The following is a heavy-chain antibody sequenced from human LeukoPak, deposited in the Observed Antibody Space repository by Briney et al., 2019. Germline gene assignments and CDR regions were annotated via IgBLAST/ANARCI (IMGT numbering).Heavy chain of an antibody. D-gene: IGHD5-12*01. Sequence: GGSLRLSCEASGFSVSSNYMSWVRQAPGKGLEWVSVFYAGGSRQYTDSVKGRFTISRDTSKNSLYLQMNNLRPEDTAVYYCAAKGNGYTGIYLFAHWGQGTLVTVPS. CDR1: GFSVSSNY. CDR2: FYAGGSR. CDR3: AAKGNGYTGIYLFAH. V-gene: IGHV3-66*01. J-gene: IGHJ4*02.